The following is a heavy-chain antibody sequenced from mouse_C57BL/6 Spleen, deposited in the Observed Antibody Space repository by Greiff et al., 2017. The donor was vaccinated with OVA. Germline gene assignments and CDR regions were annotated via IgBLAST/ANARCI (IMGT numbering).Heavy chain of an antibody. J-gene: IGHJ2*01. V-gene: IGHV3-6*01. CDR2: ISYDGSN. CDR3: ARDNWDFDY. CDR1: GYSITSGYY. Sequence: VQLQQSGPGLVKPSQSLSLTCSVTGYSITSGYYWNWIRQFPGNKLEWMGYISYDGSNNYNPSLKNRISITRDTSKNQFFLKLNSVTTEDTATYYWARDNWDFDYWGQGTTLTVSS. D-gene: IGHD4-1*01.